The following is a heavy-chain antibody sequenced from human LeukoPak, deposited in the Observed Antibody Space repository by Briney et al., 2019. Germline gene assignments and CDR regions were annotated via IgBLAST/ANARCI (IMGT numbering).Heavy chain of an antibody. CDR1: GGSISSDY. Sequence: PSETLSLTCTVSGGSISSDYWSWFRQPPGKGLEWIGYIYYSGSTNYNPSLKSRVTISVDTSKNQFSLKLSSVTAADTAVYYCARVGNDYGDYVEYWGQGTLVTVSS. J-gene: IGHJ4*02. D-gene: IGHD4-17*01. CDR3: ARVGNDYGDYVEY. V-gene: IGHV4-59*01. CDR2: IYYSGST.